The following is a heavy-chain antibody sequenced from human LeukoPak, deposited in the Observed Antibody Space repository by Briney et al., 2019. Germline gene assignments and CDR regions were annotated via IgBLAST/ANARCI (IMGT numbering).Heavy chain of an antibody. D-gene: IGHD5-18*01. CDR3: ACQWIQLWGGI. Sequence: PGRSLRLSCAASDSTFSSYDIHWVRQAPGKGLEWVAVIPPDGNNRYYADSVKGRFTISRDNSKNTLYLQMNRLRVEDTAVYYCACQWIQLWGGIWGQGTMVTVSS. CDR2: IPPDGNNR. V-gene: IGHV3-30*03. CDR1: DSTFSSYD. J-gene: IGHJ3*02.